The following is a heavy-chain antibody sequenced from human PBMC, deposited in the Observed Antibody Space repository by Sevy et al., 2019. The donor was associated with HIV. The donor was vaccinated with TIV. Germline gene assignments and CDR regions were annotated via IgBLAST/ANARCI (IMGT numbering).Heavy chain of an antibody. D-gene: IGHD7-27*01. V-gene: IGHV3-48*02. J-gene: IGHJ4*02. CDR3: AREENRELGTIPLDS. CDR1: GFTFSHHN. Sequence: GGSLRLSCAASGFTFSHHNMNWVRQAPGKGLEWISYISKSGSTTYFADSVRGRFTISRVNAKNSLFLEMHSLTDEDTAVYYRAREENRELGTIPLDSWGRGIQVTVSS. CDR2: ISKSGSTT.